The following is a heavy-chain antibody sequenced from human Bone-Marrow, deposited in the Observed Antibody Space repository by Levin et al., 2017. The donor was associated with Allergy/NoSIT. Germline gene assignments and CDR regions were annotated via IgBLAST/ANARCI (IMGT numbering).Heavy chain of an antibody. CDR1: GFTFSSYG. Sequence: GESLKISCAASGFTFSSYGMHWVRQAPGKGLEWVAVISYDGSNKYYADSVKGRFTISRDNSKNTLYLQMNSLRAEDTAVYYCATTPFDYWGQGTLVTVSS. CDR2: ISYDGSNK. D-gene: IGHD4-17*01. J-gene: IGHJ4*02. V-gene: IGHV3-30*03. CDR3: ATTPFDY.